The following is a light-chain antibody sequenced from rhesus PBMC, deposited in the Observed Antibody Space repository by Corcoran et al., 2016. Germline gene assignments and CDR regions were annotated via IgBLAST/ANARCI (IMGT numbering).Light chain of an antibody. CDR1: QGISSY. V-gene: IGKV1-38*01. CDR2: DAS. Sequence: DIQLTQSPSSLSASVGDRVTITCRASQGISSYLAWYQQKSGKAPKLLISDASTLQSGFPSRFRGSGSGTEFTLTISSLQPEDFATYYCQQRNSYPRTFGQGTKVEIK. CDR3: QQRNSYPRT. J-gene: IGKJ1*01.